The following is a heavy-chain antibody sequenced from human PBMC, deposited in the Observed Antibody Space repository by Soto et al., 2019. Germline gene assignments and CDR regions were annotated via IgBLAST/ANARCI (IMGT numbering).Heavy chain of an antibody. CDR3: ARTSRPNYYDTSGFFKDNWFDP. J-gene: IGHJ5*02. CDR1: GGTFNSYD. V-gene: IGHV1-69*01. D-gene: IGHD3-22*01. Sequence: QVQLVQSGAEVKKPGSSMKVSCKASGGTFNSYDINWVRQAPGQGLEWMGGIIPIVETPKYAQKFQGRVTITADESTNTVYMELSSLRSEDTAMYYCARTSRPNYYDTSGFFKDNWFDPWGQGTLVTVSS. CDR2: IIPIVETP.